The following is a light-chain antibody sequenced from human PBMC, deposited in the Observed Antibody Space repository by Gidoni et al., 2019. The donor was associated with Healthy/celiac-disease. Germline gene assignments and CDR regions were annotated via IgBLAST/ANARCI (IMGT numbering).Light chain of an antibody. CDR2: GAS. CDR1: QSVSSSY. J-gene: IGKJ2*01. V-gene: IGKV3-20*01. Sequence: EIALTQSPATLSWSTEDRATLHCRASQSVSSSYLAWYQQKPGQAPRLLIYGASSRATGIPDRFSGSGSGTDFTLTISRLEPEDFAVYYCQQYGSSRYTFXQXTKLEIK. CDR3: QQYGSSRYT.